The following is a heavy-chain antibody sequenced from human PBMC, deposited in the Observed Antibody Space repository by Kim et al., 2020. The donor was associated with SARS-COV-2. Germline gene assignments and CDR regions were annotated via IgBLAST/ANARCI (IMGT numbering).Heavy chain of an antibody. Sequence: ASVKVSCKTSGHFFTRDSIHWVRQALGQGLEWMGGIDCGNGNTIYSQKFQGRVTFTTDTSACTAYMELSFLRSEDSAVYYCLGGFYFDYWGQGTLVTVSS. CDR2: IDCGNGNT. V-gene: IGHV1-3*01. J-gene: IGHJ4*02. D-gene: IGHD3-16*01. CDR1: GHFFTRDS. CDR3: LGGFYFDY.